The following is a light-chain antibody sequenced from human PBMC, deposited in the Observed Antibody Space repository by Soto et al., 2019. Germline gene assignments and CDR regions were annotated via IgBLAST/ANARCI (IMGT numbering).Light chain of an antibody. CDR3: SSSTTTTSLVV. J-gene: IGLJ3*02. V-gene: IGLV2-14*01. CDR2: DVS. CDR1: SSDLGDYNY. Sequence: QSALTQPASVSGSPGQSITISCTGTSSDLGDYNYVSWYQQYPGKVPKLVIYDVSHRPSGVSNRFSGSKSGNTASLTISGLPAEDEADYYCSSSTTTTSLVVFGGGTKLTVL.